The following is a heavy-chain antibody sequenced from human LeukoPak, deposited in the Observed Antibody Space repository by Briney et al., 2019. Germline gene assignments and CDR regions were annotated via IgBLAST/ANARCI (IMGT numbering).Heavy chain of an antibody. J-gene: IGHJ4*02. V-gene: IGHV3-30*02. D-gene: IGHD3-16*01. CDR3: AKDISWGSYIS. CDR2: IRYDGSNK. CDR1: GFTFSSYG. Sequence: PGGSLRLSCAASGFTFSSYGMHWVRQAPGKGLEWVAFIRYDGSNKYYAGSVKGRFTISRDNSKNTLYLQMNSLRAEDTAVYYCAKDISWGSYISWGQGTLVTVSS.